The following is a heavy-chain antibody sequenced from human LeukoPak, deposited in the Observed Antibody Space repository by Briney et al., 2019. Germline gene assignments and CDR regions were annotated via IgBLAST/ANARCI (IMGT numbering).Heavy chain of an antibody. CDR2: ISGSGGST. D-gene: IGHD6-6*01. CDR1: GFTFSSYA. Sequence: GGSLRLSCAASGFTFSSYAMSWVRQAPGKGLEWVSAISGSGGSTYYADSVKGRFTISRDNSKNTLYLQMNSLRAEDTAVYYCAKKGAALSGPPHLYYFDYWGQGTLVTVSS. V-gene: IGHV3-23*01. J-gene: IGHJ4*02. CDR3: AKKGAALSGPPHLYYFDY.